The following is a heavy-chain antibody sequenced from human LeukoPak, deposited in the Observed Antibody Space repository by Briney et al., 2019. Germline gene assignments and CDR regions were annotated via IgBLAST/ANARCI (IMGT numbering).Heavy chain of an antibody. Sequence: ASVTVSFKASGYTFTGYYMHWVRQAPGQGLEWMGWINPNSGGTNYAQKLQGRVTMTTDTSTSTAYMELRSLRSDDTAVYYCARARGSSWSLYYYYYGMDVWGQGTTVTVSS. CDR3: ARARGSSWSLYYYYYGMDV. CDR1: GYTFTGYY. CDR2: INPNSGGT. D-gene: IGHD6-13*01. J-gene: IGHJ6*02. V-gene: IGHV1-2*02.